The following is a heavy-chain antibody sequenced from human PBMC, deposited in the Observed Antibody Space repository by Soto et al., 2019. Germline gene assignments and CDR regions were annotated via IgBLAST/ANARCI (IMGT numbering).Heavy chain of an antibody. J-gene: IGHJ6*02. D-gene: IGHD3-16*01. CDR2: ISSSGDST. V-gene: IGHV3-23*01. CDR1: GFTSSSSA. CDR3: AKVWGPYYYYGMDV. Sequence: EVQLLESGGGLVQPGGSLRLSCVASGFTSSSSAMSWVRQAPGKGLEWVSAISSSGDSTYYADSVKGRFTISKDNSKNTLYVQMNSLRAEDTAIYYCAKVWGPYYYYGMDVWGLGTTVTVSS.